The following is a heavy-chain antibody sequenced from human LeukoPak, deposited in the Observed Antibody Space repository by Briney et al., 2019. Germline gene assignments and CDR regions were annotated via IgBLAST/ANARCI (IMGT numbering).Heavy chain of an antibody. D-gene: IGHD2-21*02. CDR1: GGSISSSSYY. CDR3: ARSGPVVTATRGFDY. J-gene: IGHJ4*02. CDR2: IYYSGST. Sequence: SETLSLTCTVSGGSISSSSYYWGWIRQPPGKGLEWIGSIYYSGSTYYNPSLKSRVTISVDTSKNQFSLKLSSVTAADTAVYYCARSGPVVTATRGFDYWGQGTLVTVSS. V-gene: IGHV4-39*07.